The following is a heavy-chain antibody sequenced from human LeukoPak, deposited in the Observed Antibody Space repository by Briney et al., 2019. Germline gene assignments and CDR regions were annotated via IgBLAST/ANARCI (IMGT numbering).Heavy chain of an antibody. D-gene: IGHD3-22*01. Sequence: GASVKVSCKASGYSFPGYYMHWVRQAPGQGLEWMGMINPNGGQTSYAQKFQGRVTMTRDTSTSTVYMELRSLRSEDTAAYYCARGNTMIVVVNPRAFDIWGQGTMVTASS. J-gene: IGHJ3*02. CDR3: ARGNTMIVVVNPRAFDI. CDR2: INPNGGQT. CDR1: GYSFPGYY. V-gene: IGHV1-46*01.